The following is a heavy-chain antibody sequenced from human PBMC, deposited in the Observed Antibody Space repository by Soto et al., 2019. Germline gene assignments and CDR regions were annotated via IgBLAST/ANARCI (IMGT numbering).Heavy chain of an antibody. V-gene: IGHV3-7*04. Sequence: PGGSLRLSGAASGFAFINSCMNWVRQAPGKGLEWVANIKQDGSEKYYVDSVKGRFTISRDNAKNSLHLQMNSLRAEDTAVYYCAKGEGFQHWGQGTLVTVSS. CDR3: AKGEGFQH. CDR1: GFAFINSC. CDR2: IKQDGSEK. J-gene: IGHJ1*01.